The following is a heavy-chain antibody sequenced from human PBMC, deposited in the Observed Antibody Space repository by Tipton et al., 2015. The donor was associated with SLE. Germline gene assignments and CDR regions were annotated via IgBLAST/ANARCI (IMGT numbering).Heavy chain of an antibody. D-gene: IGHD2-15*01. J-gene: IGHJ2*01. CDR1: SSYG. CDR2: IYYSGST. Sequence: SSYGMHWVRQAPGKGLEWIGIIYYSGSTYYNPSLKSRVTISVDTSKNQFSLKLSSVTAADTAVYYCARHTVAGWYFDLWGRGTLVTVSS. V-gene: IGHV4-39*07. CDR3: ARHTVAGWYFDL.